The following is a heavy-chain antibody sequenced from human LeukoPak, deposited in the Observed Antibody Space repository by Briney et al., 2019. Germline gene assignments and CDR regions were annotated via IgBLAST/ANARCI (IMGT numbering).Heavy chain of an antibody. CDR3: ARGLYYYGSGSYYTGPSYYYYMDV. CDR1: GGSFSGYY. D-gene: IGHD3-10*01. J-gene: IGHJ6*03. V-gene: IGHV4-34*01. CDR2: INHSGST. Sequence: SETLSLTCAVYGGSFSGYYWSWIRQPPGKGLEWIGEINHSGSTNYNPSLKSRVTISVDTSKNQFSLKLSSVTAAGTAVYYCARGLYYYGSGSYYTGPSYYYYMDVWGKGTTVTVSS.